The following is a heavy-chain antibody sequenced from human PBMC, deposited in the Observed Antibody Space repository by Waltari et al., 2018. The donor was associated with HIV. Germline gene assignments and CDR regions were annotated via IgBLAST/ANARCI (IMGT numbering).Heavy chain of an antibody. CDR1: NFSVAGKH. Sequence: AESGGRLIQTGGYLGLSCTASNFSVAGKHVTWIRQAPGGFLEGVAVIYPYDTTHYADSGSGRFTIARAKSRTTVLLLMNGLFVDDTATYFCATGVRYYGPWGQGTRVTVSS. CDR2: IYPYDTT. J-gene: IGHJ5*02. D-gene: IGHD3-10*01. V-gene: IGHV3-53*01. CDR3: ATGVRYYGP.